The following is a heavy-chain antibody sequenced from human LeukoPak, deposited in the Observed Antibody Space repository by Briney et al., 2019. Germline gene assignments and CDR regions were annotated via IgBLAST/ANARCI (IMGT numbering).Heavy chain of an antibody. V-gene: IGHV1-69*06. CDR3: ARRSVTYCGGDCYFNWFDP. CDR2: XXPIFGTA. Sequence: GSSVKVSCKASGGTFSSYAISWVRQAPGQGLEWMXXXXPIFGTANYAQKFQGRVTITADKSTSTAYMELSSLRSEDTAVYYCARRSVTYCGGDCYFNWFDPWGQGTLVTVSS. CDR1: GGTFSSYA. D-gene: IGHD2-21*02. J-gene: IGHJ5*02.